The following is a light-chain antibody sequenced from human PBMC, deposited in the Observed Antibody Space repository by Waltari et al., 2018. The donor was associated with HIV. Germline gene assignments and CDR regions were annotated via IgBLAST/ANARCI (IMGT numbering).Light chain of an antibody. Sequence: SYVLTQPPSVSVAPGQTARITCGGNNIGSKSVHWYQQKPGQAPVLVVCDDSDRPSGIPGRFSDSKSGNTATLTSSRVEAGDEGDYYCQVWDTSSDHPGYVFGTGTKVTVL. CDR2: DDS. V-gene: IGLV3-21*02. CDR1: NIGSKS. J-gene: IGLJ1*01. CDR3: QVWDTSSDHPGYV.